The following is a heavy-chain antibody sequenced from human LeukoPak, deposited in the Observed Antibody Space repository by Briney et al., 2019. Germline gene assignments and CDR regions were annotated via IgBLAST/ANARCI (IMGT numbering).Heavy chain of an antibody. CDR2: IKPDGSDK. CDR3: ARRGGLDV. V-gene: IGHV3-7*01. Sequence: GGSLRLSCAASGFTFSTYWMTWVRQAPGKGLEWVANIKPDGSDKNYVDSVRGRFTISRDNAKNSVYLQMNNLRAEDTAIYYCARRGGLDVWGQGTTVTVSS. CDR1: GFTFSTYW. J-gene: IGHJ6*02.